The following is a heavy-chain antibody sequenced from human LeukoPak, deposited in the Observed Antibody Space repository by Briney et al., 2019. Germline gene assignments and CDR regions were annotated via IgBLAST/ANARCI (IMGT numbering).Heavy chain of an antibody. CDR2: IYPDDSDN. CDR3: ARRQGGGNGRRHFDF. CDR1: GYRFTSDW. Sequence: GGSLKISCQGSGYRFTSDWIGWVRQMPGKGLEWMGIIYPDDSDNRYSPSFQGQVTISADKSISTAYLQWSSLKASDTAMYYCARRQGGGNGRRHFDFWGRGTPVTVSS. J-gene: IGHJ2*01. D-gene: IGHD4-23*01. V-gene: IGHV5-51*01.